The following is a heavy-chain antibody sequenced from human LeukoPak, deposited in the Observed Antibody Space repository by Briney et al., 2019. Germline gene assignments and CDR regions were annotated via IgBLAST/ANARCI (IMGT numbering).Heavy chain of an antibody. Sequence: RSSETLSLTCTVSGGSISTYYWSWIRQPPGKGLEWIGYIYYSGSTNYNPSLKSRVTISVDTSKNQFSLKLSSVTAEDTAVYYCARRQLRYFDEGFDYWGQGTLVTVSS. CDR1: GGSISTYY. D-gene: IGHD3-9*01. J-gene: IGHJ4*02. V-gene: IGHV4-59*01. CDR3: ARRQLRYFDEGFDY. CDR2: IYYSGST.